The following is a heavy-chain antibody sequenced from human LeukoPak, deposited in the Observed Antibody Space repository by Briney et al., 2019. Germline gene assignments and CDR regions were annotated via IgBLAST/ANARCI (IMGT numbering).Heavy chain of an antibody. V-gene: IGHV3-21*04. CDR1: GFTFSSYS. D-gene: IGHD3-10*01. J-gene: IGHJ4*02. Sequence: GGSLRLSCAASGFTFSSYSMNWVRQAPGKGLEWVSSISSSSSYIYYADSVKGRFTISRDNSKNTLYLQMNSLRVEDTAVYYCARDSSMLRGPLVIYYFDFWGQGTLVTVSS. CDR3: ARDSSMLRGPLVIYYFDF. CDR2: ISSSSSYI.